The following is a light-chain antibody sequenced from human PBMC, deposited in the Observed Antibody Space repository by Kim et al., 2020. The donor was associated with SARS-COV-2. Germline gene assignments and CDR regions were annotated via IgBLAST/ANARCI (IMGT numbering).Light chain of an antibody. Sequence: SPRESATLSCRARQTVNSNNLAWYQQKAGQAPRLIISGASSRATGIPDRFSGSGSGTDFTLTISRLEPEDFAVYYCQQYGGSPMYTFGQGTKLEI. CDR2: GAS. V-gene: IGKV3-20*01. CDR3: QQYGGSPMYT. J-gene: IGKJ2*01. CDR1: QTVNSNN.